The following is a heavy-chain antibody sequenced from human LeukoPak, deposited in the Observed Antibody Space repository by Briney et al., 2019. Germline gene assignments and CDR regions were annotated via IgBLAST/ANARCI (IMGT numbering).Heavy chain of an antibody. D-gene: IGHD2-2*01. J-gene: IGHJ4*02. V-gene: IGHV1-2*02. CDR2: INPHSGGI. CDR1: GYTFTAYY. CDR3: AIYCSSTSCRNRAFDY. Sequence: ASVKVSCKASGYTFTAYYVHWVRQAPGQGLEWMGWINPHSGGINYAPKFQGRVSMTRDTSISTAYMELSRLRSDDTAVYYCAIYCSSTSCRNRAFDYWGQGTLVTVSS.